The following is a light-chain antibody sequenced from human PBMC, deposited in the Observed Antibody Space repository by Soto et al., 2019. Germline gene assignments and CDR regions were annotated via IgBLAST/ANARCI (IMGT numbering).Light chain of an antibody. CDR1: QSVSSW. V-gene: IGKV1-5*01. CDR2: DAS. J-gene: IGKJ1*01. Sequence: DIQMTQSPSTLSASVGERVTITCRASQSVSSWLAWYQQKPGKAPKLLIYDASSLESGVPSRFSGSGSGTEFTLTISSLQPDDFATHYCHQDNTYSWTFGQGTNVQIK. CDR3: HQDNTYSWT.